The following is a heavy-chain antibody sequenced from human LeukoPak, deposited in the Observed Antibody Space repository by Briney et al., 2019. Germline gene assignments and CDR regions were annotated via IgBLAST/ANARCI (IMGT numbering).Heavy chain of an antibody. D-gene: IGHD4-11*01. V-gene: IGHV4-34*01. J-gene: IGHJ4*02. Sequence: SETLSLTCAGYGGSFSGYYWSWIRQPPGKGPEWIGEINHSGSTNYNPSLKIRVTISVDTSKSQFSLKTSSVPAADTAVYYCARDYREFDYWGQGTLVTVSS. CDR1: GGSFSGYY. CDR2: INHSGST. CDR3: ARDYREFDY.